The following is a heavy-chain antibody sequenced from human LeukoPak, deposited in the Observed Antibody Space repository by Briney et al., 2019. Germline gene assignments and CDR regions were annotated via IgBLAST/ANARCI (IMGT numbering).Heavy chain of an antibody. CDR3: ARVAMKLFDY. J-gene: IGHJ4*02. CDR2: IHTSGRT. Sequence: SQTLSLTCTVSGGSISSDCISWSWLRQPAGKELEWIGRIHTSGRTTYSPSLACRVTMSQDTSKNQFSLKLTSVSAADTAVYYCARVAMKLFDYWGQGTLVTV. D-gene: IGHD3-10*01. V-gene: IGHV4-61*02. CDR1: GGSISSDCIS.